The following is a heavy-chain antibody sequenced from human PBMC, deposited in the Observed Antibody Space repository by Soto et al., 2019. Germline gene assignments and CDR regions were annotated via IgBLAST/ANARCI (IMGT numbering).Heavy chain of an antibody. CDR1: GFTFSSYA. J-gene: IGHJ6*02. CDR3: ASTMDV. V-gene: IGHV3-30-3*01. CDR2: ISYDGSNK. Sequence: QVQLVESGGGVVQPGRSLRLSCAASGFTFSSYAMHWVRQAPGKGLEWVAVISYDGSNKYYADSVKGRFTISRDNSKNPPYLPMNSLRAEDTAVYYCASTMDVWGQGTTVTVSS.